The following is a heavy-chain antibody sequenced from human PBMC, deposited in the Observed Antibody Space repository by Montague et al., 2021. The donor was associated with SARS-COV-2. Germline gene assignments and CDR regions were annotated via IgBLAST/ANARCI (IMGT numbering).Heavy chain of an antibody. V-gene: IGHV3-21*01. D-gene: IGHD3-3*01. CDR3: ARGGGRRDTIFGVVDYYSDTDV. Sequence: SLRLSCAASGFTFSSHSMNWDRQAPGKGLEWVSSISYGSSYIYYADSVKGRFTISRDNAKKSPYLQMNNLRAEDTAVYYCARGGGRRDTIFGVVDYYSDTDVWGKGTTVTVSS. CDR1: GFTFSSHS. J-gene: IGHJ6*04. CDR2: ISYGSSYI.